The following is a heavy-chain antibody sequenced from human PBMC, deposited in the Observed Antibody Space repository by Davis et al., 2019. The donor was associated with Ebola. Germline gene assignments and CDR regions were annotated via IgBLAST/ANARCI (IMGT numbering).Heavy chain of an antibody. CDR1: GYSFTDYN. CDR2: VILKSGAT. Sequence: ASVMVSCMASGYSFTDYNIHWMRQAPGQGLEWLGRVILKSGATNYAQKFQGRVTMTRDTSISTVYMELSSLIYDDTADYYCARGHKYAHEYWGQGTLVTVSS. CDR3: ARGHKYAHEY. J-gene: IGHJ4*02. V-gene: IGHV1-2*06.